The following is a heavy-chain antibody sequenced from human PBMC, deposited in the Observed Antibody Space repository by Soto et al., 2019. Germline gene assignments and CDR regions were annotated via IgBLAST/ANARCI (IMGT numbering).Heavy chain of an antibody. CDR2: ISGSGGST. D-gene: IGHD4-17*01. Sequence: GGSLRLSCAAPGFTFSSYAMSWVRQAPGKGLEWVSAISGSGGSTYYADSVKGRFTISRDNSKNTLYLQMNSLRAEDTAVYYCAKNDYGDFSPFDYWGQGTLVTVSS. CDR1: GFTFSSYA. V-gene: IGHV3-23*01. J-gene: IGHJ4*02. CDR3: AKNDYGDFSPFDY.